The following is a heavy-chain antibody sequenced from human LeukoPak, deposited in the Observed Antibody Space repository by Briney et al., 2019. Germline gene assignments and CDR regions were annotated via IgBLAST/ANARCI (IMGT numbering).Heavy chain of an antibody. CDR2: INWNGGST. CDR3: ARGSRALAVAGTGDY. J-gene: IGHJ4*02. CDR1: GFTFSSYW. D-gene: IGHD6-19*01. V-gene: IGHV3-20*04. Sequence: GGSLRLSCAASGFTFSSYWMHWVRQAPGKGLVWVSGINWNGGSTGYADSVKGRFTISRDNAKNSLYLQMNSLRAEDTALYYCARGSRALAVAGTGDYWGQGTLATVSS.